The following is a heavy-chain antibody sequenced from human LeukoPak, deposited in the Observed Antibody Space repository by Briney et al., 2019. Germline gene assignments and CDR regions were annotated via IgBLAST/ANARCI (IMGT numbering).Heavy chain of an antibody. CDR1: GFTFSRFA. D-gene: IGHD3-3*01. Sequence: PGGSLRLSCAASGFTFSRFAMSWVRQAPGKGLEWVATISFDGKKTYFGDSVKGRFTISRDNSKNTLYLQMDSLKIEDTAIYYCAKEQGKSVYFDSWGQGALVTVSS. CDR2: ISFDGKKT. CDR3: AKEQGKSVYFDS. J-gene: IGHJ4*02. V-gene: IGHV3-30*18.